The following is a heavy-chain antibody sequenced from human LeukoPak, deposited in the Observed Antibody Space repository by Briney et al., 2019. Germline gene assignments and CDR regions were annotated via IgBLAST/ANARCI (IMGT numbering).Heavy chain of an antibody. D-gene: IGHD1-26*01. CDR3: AKDSGGNYYYYGMDV. Sequence: GGSLRLSCAASGFTFSSYAMSWVRQAPGKGLEWVSAISGSGGSTYYADSVKGRFTISRDNSKNTLYLQMNSLRAEDTAVYYFAKDSGGNYYYYGMDVWGQGTTVTVSS. J-gene: IGHJ6*02. CDR2: ISGSGGST. CDR1: GFTFSSYA. V-gene: IGHV3-23*01.